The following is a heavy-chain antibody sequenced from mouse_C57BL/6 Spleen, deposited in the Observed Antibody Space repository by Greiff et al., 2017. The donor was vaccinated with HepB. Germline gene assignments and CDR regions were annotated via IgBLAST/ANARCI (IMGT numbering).Heavy chain of an antibody. J-gene: IGHJ3*01. Sequence: EVKLQESGPGLVKPSQSLSLTCSVTGYSITSGYYWNWIRQFPGNKLEWMGYISYDGSNNYNPSLKNRISITRDTSKNQFFLKLNSVTTEDTATYYCARANYDYDEQFAYWGQGTLVTVSA. CDR2: ISYDGSN. V-gene: IGHV3-6*01. CDR1: GYSITSGYY. D-gene: IGHD2-4*01. CDR3: ARANYDYDEQFAY.